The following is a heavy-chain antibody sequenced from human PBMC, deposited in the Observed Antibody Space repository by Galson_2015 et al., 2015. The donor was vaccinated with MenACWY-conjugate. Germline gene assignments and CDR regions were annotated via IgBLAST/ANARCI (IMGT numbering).Heavy chain of an antibody. CDR3: AKGEASGWYPPGY. CDR1: GFTFSTYA. Sequence: SLRLSCAASGFTFSTYAMSWVRQAPGKGLEWVSTISGSGNSTYYADSVKGRFTISRDTSKNTLYLQMNSLRAEDTAVYYCAKGEASGWYPPGYWGQGTLVTVSS. J-gene: IGHJ4*02. CDR2: ISGSGNST. V-gene: IGHV3-23*01. D-gene: IGHD6-19*01.